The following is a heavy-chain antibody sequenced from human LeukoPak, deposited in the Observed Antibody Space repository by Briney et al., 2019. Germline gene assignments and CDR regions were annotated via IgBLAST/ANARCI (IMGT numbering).Heavy chain of an antibody. CDR1: GFTFSTYP. CDR2: ISGSGGVT. D-gene: IGHD5-12*01. CDR3: ARYIVAAIGAFDY. J-gene: IGHJ4*02. Sequence: GSLRLSCAASGFTFSTYPMSWVRQAPGKGLEWVSSISGSGGVTYYADSVKGRFTSSRDNSKNTLYLQMNSLRAEDTAIYYCARYIVAAIGAFDYWGQGTLVTVSS. V-gene: IGHV3-23*01.